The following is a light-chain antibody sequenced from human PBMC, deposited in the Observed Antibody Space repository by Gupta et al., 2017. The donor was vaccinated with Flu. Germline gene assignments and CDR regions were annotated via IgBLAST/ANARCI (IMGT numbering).Light chain of an antibody. Sequence: TISCTGTSSDVGGYNYVSCYQQHPGKAPTLRMDYGSNRTSGVSNRFSCSTSCNTASLIFYTLQDEDDAEYYCSLSISSSTPSGVFGGGTKMTVL. CDR3: SLSISSSTPSGV. CDR2: YGS. J-gene: IGLJ3*02. CDR1: SSDVGGYNY. V-gene: IGLV2-14*04.